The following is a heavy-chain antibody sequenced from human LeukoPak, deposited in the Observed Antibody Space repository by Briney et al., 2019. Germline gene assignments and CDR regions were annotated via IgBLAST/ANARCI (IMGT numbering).Heavy chain of an antibody. Sequence: GSLRLSCAASGFTFSSYSMNWVRQAPGKGLEWVSSISSSSSYIYYADSVKGRFTISRDNAKNSLYLQMNSLRAEDTAVYYCARGYPSGWYLRRDAFDIWGQGTMVTVSS. D-gene: IGHD6-19*01. CDR1: GFTFSSYS. V-gene: IGHV3-21*01. CDR3: ARGYPSGWYLRRDAFDI. J-gene: IGHJ3*02. CDR2: ISSSSSYI.